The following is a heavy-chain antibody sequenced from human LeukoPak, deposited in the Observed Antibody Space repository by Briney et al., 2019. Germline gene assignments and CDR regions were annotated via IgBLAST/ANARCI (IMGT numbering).Heavy chain of an antibody. J-gene: IGHJ4*02. CDR1: GFTFSDYY. CDR2: ISGRGSHT. V-gene: IGHV3-11*05. Sequence: GGSLRLSCAASGFTFSDYYMSWIRQAPGKGLEWISYISGRGSHTNYADSVKGRFTISRDNAKNSLYLQTNSLRAEDTAVYYCAREGYASRGYYYGYWGQGTLVTVSS. D-gene: IGHD3-22*01. CDR3: AREGYASRGYYYGY.